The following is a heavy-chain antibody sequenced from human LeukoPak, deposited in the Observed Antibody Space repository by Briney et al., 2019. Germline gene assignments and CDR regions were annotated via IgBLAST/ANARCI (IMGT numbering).Heavy chain of an antibody. D-gene: IGHD1-26*01. CDR1: GYTFTSYA. J-gene: IGHJ4*02. CDR2: IIPIFGTA. V-gene: IGHV1-69*05. Sequence: ASVKVSCKASGYTFTSYAISWVRQAPGQGLEWMGRIIPIFGTANYAQKFQGRVTITTDESTSTAYMELSSLRAEDTAVYYCAREGRVGARVVDYWGQGTLVTVSS. CDR3: AREGRVGARVVDY.